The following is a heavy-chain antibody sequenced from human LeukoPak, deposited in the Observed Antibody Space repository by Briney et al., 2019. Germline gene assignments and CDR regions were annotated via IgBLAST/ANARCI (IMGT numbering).Heavy chain of an antibody. V-gene: IGHV1-18*01. CDR2: ISAYNGNT. Sequence: ASVKVSCKASGYTFTSYGISWVRQAPGQGLKWMGWISAYNGNTNYAQKLQGRVTMTTDTSTSTAYMELRSLRSDDTAVYYCAREGQLWMVGGAFDIWGQATMVTVCS. D-gene: IGHD5-18*01. J-gene: IGHJ3*02. CDR1: GYTFTSYG. CDR3: AREGQLWMVGGAFDI.